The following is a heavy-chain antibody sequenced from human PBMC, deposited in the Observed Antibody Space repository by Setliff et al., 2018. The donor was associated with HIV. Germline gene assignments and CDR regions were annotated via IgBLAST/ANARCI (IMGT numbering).Heavy chain of an antibody. D-gene: IGHD3-3*01. V-gene: IGHV3-33*06. Sequence: GGSLRLSCAASGFTFSSYGMHWVRQVPGKGLEWVAVIWYDGSNKYYADSVKGRFTISRDNSKNTLYLQMSSLRAEDTAVYYCAKDRLEWLAPDGFDIWGRGTMVTVSS. J-gene: IGHJ3*02. CDR3: AKDRLEWLAPDGFDI. CDR2: IWYDGSNK. CDR1: GFTFSSYG.